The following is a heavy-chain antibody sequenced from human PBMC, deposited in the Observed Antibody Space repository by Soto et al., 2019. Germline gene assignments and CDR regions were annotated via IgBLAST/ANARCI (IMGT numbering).Heavy chain of an antibody. CDR3: ARDSGIAVAGTRVLGYYYYGMDV. Sequence: GGSLILSCAASGFNFSSYWRSWVRQAPGKGLEWVANIKQDGSEKYYVDSVKGRFTISRDNAKNSLYLQMNSLRAEDTAVYYCARDSGIAVAGTRVLGYYYYGMDVWGQGTTVTVSS. V-gene: IGHV3-7*05. CDR2: IKQDGSEK. D-gene: IGHD6-19*01. CDR1: GFNFSSYW. J-gene: IGHJ6*02.